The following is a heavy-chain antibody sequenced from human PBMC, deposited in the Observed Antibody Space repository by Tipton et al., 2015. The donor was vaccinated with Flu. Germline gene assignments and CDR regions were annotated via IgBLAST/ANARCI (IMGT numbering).Heavy chain of an antibody. CDR2: ISYDGGNT. CDR3: AREEEENGSYCGFDY. CDR1: GFTFRTYG. D-gene: IGHD1-26*01. J-gene: IGHJ4*02. V-gene: IGHV3-30*03. Sequence: SLRLSCVASGFTFRTYGMHWVRQAPGKGLEWVAAISYDGGNTYSADSVKGRFSISRDNAKNTLYLQMNDLREEDTAVYYCAREEEENGSYCGFDYWGQGTLVTVSS.